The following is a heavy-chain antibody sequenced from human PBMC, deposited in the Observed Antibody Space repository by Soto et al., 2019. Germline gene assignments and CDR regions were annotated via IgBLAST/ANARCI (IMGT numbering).Heavy chain of an antibody. CDR3: ARGPEYYYDFWSGPHRYYYYGMDV. CDR2: IYYSGST. J-gene: IGHJ6*02. V-gene: IGHV4-30-4*01. Sequence: PSETLSLTCTVSGGSISSGDYYWSWIRQPPGKGLEWIGYIYYSGSTYYNPSLKSRFTISVDTSKNQLSLKLSSVTAADTAVYYCARGPEYYYDFWSGPHRYYYYGMDVWGQGTTVTV. CDR1: GGSISSGDYY. D-gene: IGHD3-3*01.